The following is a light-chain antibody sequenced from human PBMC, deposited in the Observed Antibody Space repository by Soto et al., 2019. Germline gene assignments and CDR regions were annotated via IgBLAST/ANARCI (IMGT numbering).Light chain of an antibody. J-gene: IGLJ1*01. V-gene: IGLV2-14*01. CDR2: EVS. CDR1: SSDVGGYNY. CDR3: SSYTSSSRYV. Sequence: QSVLTQPASVSGSPGQSITISCTGTSSDVGGYNYVSWYQQHPGKAPKLMIYEVSNRPSGVSNRFSGSKSGNTASLTISGLQAEDEADYYCSSYTSSSRYVFGNGTKVTVL.